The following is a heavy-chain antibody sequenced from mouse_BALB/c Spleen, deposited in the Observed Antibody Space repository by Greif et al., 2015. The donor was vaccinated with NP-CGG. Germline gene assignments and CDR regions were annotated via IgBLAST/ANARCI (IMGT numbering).Heavy chain of an antibody. CDR2: IYPGSGNT. CDR1: GYTFTDYY. CDR3: ARRAGTEAMDY. D-gene: IGHD3-3*01. Sequence: LQESGPELVKPGASVKISCKASGYTFTDYYINWVKQKPGQGLEWIGWIYPGSGNTKYNEEFKDKATLTVDTSSSTAYMQLSSLTSEDTAVYFCARRAGTEAMDYWGQGTSVTVSS. J-gene: IGHJ4*01. V-gene: IGHV1-84*02.